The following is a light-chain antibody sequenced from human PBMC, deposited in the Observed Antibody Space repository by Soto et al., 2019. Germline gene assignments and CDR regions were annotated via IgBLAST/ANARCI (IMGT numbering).Light chain of an antibody. J-gene: IGKJ2*01. CDR3: MQFLQTPHT. V-gene: IGKV2-28*01. Sequence: DIVLTQSPLSLPVTPGEPASISCRSSQSLLHSNGYNYLDWYLQKPGQSLQLLIYLGSNRASGVPDRFSGSVSGTDFTLNISRVEAEDVGVYYCMQFLQTPHTFGQGTKLAIK. CDR1: QSLLHSNGYNY. CDR2: LGS.